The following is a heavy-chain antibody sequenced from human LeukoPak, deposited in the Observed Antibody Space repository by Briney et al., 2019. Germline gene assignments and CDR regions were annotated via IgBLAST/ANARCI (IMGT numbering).Heavy chain of an antibody. J-gene: IGHJ4*02. Sequence: PSETLSLTCTVSGGSISSNYWSWIRQPPGKGLEWIGDIYYIGSTNYNPSLKSRVTISVDTSKKQFSLKLSSVTAADTAVYYCARDRRDILTGYSSFDYWGQGTLVTVSS. D-gene: IGHD3-9*01. CDR2: IYYIGST. V-gene: IGHV4-59*01. CDR3: ARDRRDILTGYSSFDY. CDR1: GGSISSNY.